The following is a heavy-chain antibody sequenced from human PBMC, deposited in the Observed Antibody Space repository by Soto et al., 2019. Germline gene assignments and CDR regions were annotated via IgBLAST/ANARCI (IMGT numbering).Heavy chain of an antibody. CDR3: ARSRITAAGTFAY. D-gene: IGHD6-13*01. Sequence: SETLSLTCAISGDSVSSNSAAWNWIRQSPSRGLEWLGRTYYRSKWYIDYGVSVKGRITVNPDTSKNQFSLQLNSVTPEDTAVYYCARSRITAAGTFAYWGQGTLVTVSS. J-gene: IGHJ4*02. V-gene: IGHV6-1*01. CDR1: GDSVSSNSAA. CDR2: TYYRSKWYI.